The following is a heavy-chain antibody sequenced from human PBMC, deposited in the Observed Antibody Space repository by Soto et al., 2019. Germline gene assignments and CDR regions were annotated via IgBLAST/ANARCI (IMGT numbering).Heavy chain of an antibody. Sequence: SETLSLTCTVSGGSISSYYWSWIRQPPGEGLEWIGYIYYSGSTNYNPLLTSRVTISVDTSKNHFSLKLSSVTAAHKAVYSCPRGGSAPGHYWGQGTLVTVSS. CDR1: GGSISSYY. V-gene: IGHV4-59*01. CDR2: IYYSGST. J-gene: IGHJ4*02. D-gene: IGHD3-10*01. CDR3: PRGGSAPGHY.